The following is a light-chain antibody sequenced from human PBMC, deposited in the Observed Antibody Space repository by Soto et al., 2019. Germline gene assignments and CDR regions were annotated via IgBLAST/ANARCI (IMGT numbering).Light chain of an antibody. J-gene: IGKJ2*01. CDR3: QQANTFPPT. Sequence: DIQMTQSPSSVSASVGDRVTITCRASQGISNWLAWYQQKPGKAPKLLIYAVSTLQSDVPSRFSGGGYGSVFTLTISRLLPEDFAAYYCQQANTFPPTYGQGTKLEIK. V-gene: IGKV1D-12*01. CDR1: QGISNW. CDR2: AVS.